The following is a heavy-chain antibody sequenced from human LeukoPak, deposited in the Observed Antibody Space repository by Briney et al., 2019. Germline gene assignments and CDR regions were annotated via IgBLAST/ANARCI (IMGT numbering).Heavy chain of an antibody. CDR2: IDNVGSST. Sequence: GGSLRLSCAASGFTFSSYWMHWVRQAPGKGLVRVSRIDNVGSSTTYADSVKGRFTISRDNAKNTLYLQMNSLRAEDTAVYYCARGHYYAMDVWGQGTTVTVSS. V-gene: IGHV3-74*01. CDR1: GFTFSSYW. CDR3: ARGHYYAMDV. J-gene: IGHJ6*02.